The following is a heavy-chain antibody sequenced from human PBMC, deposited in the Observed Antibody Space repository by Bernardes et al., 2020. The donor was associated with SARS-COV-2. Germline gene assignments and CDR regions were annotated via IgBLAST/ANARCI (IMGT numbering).Heavy chain of an antibody. CDR1: GYSLNELA. J-gene: IGHJ4*02. CDR2: FDPKDGET. V-gene: IGHV1-24*01. D-gene: IGHD3-16*01. CDR3: TTGTLRLRLGEFYKN. Sequence: ASVKVSCKVSGYSLNELAMHWVRQSPGKGIEWMGGFDPKDGETRYGQKFRGRVTMTEDTITDTAYMELSSLRYEDTAVYYCTTGTLRLRLGEFYKNWGQGILVSVSS.